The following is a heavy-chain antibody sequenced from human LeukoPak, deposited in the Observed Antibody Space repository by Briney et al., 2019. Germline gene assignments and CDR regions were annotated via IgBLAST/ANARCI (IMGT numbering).Heavy chain of an antibody. V-gene: IGHV4-39*07. CDR1: GGSISSNSYY. CDR3: AGERGEEYSSGWYKRNYFDN. D-gene: IGHD6-19*01. J-gene: IGHJ4*02. CDR2: VYYSGST. Sequence: PSETLSLTCTVSGGSISSNSYYWGWIRQPPGKGLEWIGDVYYSGSTYYNPSLKSRVTISVDTSKNQFSLKLSSVTAADTAVYYCAGERGEEYSSGWYKRNYFDNWGQGIRVTVSS.